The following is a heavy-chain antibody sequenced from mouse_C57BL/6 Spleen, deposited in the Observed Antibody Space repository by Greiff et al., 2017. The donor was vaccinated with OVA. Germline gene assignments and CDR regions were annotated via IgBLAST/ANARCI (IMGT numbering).Heavy chain of an antibody. CDR1: GFTFSDYG. CDR3: ASDYDWFAY. Sequence: DVMLVESGGGLVKPGGSLKLSCAASGFTFSDYGMHWVRQAPEKGLEWVAYISSGSSTIYYADTVKGRFTISRDNAKNTLFLQMTSLRSEDTAMYYCASDYDWFAYWGQGTLVTVSA. J-gene: IGHJ3*01. V-gene: IGHV5-17*01. D-gene: IGHD2-4*01. CDR2: ISSGSSTI.